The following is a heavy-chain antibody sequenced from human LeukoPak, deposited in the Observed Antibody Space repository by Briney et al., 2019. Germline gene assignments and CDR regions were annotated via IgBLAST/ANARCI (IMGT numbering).Heavy chain of an antibody. D-gene: IGHD3-3*01. Sequence: GGSLKLSCAASGFTFSSYAMSWVRQAPGKGLEWVSAISGSGGSTYYADSVKGRFTISRDNSKNTLYLQMNSLRAEDTAVYYCAKDYPSPVYYDFWSGYYTAPNWFDPWGQGTLVTVSS. CDR2: ISGSGGST. CDR1: GFTFSSYA. CDR3: AKDYPSPVYYDFWSGYYTAPNWFDP. V-gene: IGHV3-23*01. J-gene: IGHJ5*02.